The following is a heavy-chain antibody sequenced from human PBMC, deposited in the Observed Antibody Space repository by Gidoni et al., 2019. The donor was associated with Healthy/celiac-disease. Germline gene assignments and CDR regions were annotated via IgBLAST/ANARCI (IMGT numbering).Heavy chain of an antibody. CDR2: ISSSSSYI. J-gene: IGHJ4*02. V-gene: IGHV3-21*01. CDR1: GFTFSSYS. D-gene: IGHD2-2*01. Sequence: EVQLVESGGGLVKPGGSLRLSCAASGFTFSSYSMNWVRQAPGKGLEWVSSISSSSSYIYYADSVKGRFTISRDNAKNSLYLQMNSLRAEDTAVYYCARDLVAAVPLAYYWGQGTLVTVSS. CDR3: ARDLVAAVPLAYY.